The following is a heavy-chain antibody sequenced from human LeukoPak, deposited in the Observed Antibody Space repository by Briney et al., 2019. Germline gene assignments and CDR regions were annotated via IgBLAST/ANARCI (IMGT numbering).Heavy chain of an antibody. V-gene: IGHV3-74*01. CDR3: AGEIRYQRDY. D-gene: IGHD2-2*01. J-gene: IGHJ4*02. CDR1: GFTFSSYW. CDR2: INSDGSST. Sequence: GGSLRLSCAASGFTFSSYWMHWVRQAPGKGLVWVSRINSDGSSTTYADSVKGRFTISRDNAKNTLYLQMNSLRAVDTAVYYCAGEIRYQRDYWGQGTLVTVSS.